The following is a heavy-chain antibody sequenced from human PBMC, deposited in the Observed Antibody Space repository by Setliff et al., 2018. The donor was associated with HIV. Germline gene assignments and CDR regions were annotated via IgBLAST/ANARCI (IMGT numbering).Heavy chain of an antibody. D-gene: IGHD4-17*01. J-gene: IGHJ1*01. Sequence: PGGSLRLSCAASGFTFSSYSMNWVRQAPGKGLEWVSSISSSSSYIYYADSVKGRFTISRDNSKKTLYLQMNSLRAEDTAVYYCAKDPYGGKGYFQYWGQGTLVTVS. V-gene: IGHV3-21*01. CDR1: GFTFSSYS. CDR2: ISSSSSYI. CDR3: AKDPYGGKGYFQY.